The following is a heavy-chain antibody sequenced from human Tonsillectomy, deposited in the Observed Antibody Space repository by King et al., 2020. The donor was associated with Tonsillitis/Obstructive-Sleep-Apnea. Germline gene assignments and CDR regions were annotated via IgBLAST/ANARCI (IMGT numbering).Heavy chain of an antibody. J-gene: IGHJ3*02. V-gene: IGHV3-7*01. CDR3: ARDPYSGNYGAFDI. D-gene: IGHD1-26*01. CDR1: GFTFSSYW. CDR2: IKQDGNEK. Sequence: QLVQSGGGLVQPGRSLRLSCAASGFTFSSYWMSWVRQAPGKGLEWVANIKQDGNEKHYVDSVKGRFTISRDNAKNSLFLQMNSLRAEDTAMYYCARDPYSGNYGAFDIWGQGILVTVSS.